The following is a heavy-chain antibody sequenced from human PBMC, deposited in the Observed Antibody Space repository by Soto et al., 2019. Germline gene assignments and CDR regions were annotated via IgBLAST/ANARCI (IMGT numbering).Heavy chain of an antibody. Sequence: SETLSLTCAVYGGSFSGYYWSWIRQPPGKGLEWIGEINHSGSTNYNPSLKSRVTISVDTSKNQFSLKLSSVTAADTAVYYCARGLRATAHYYYYMDVWGKGTTVTVSS. D-gene: IGHD5-12*01. CDR2: INHSGST. CDR3: ARGLRATAHYYYYMDV. V-gene: IGHV4-34*01. J-gene: IGHJ6*03. CDR1: GGSFSGYY.